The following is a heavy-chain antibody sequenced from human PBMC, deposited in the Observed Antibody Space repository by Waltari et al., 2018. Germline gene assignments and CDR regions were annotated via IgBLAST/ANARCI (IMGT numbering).Heavy chain of an antibody. Sequence: QVQLQESGPGLVKPSQTLSLTCTVSGGSISSGGYYWSWIRQHQGKGLEWIGSIYHRGSTSYNPSLKSRVTISVDRSKNQFSLKLSSVTAADTAVYYCARYSSSSEVSYYGMDVWGQGTTVTVSS. CDR3: ARYSSSSEVSYYGMDV. J-gene: IGHJ6*02. CDR1: GGSISSGGYY. D-gene: IGHD6-6*01. CDR2: IYHRGST. V-gene: IGHV4-31*03.